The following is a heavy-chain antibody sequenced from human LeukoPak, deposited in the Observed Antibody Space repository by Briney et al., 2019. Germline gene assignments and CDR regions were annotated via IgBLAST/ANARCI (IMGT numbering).Heavy chain of an antibody. V-gene: IGHV4-38-2*02. Sequence: PSETLSLTCTVSGYSISSGYYWGWIRQPPGKGLEWIGSIYHSGSTYYNPSLKSRVTISVDTSKNQFSLKLSSVTAADTAVYYCARDLISAYSSSSRLNWFDPWGQGTLVTVSS. CDR2: IYHSGST. CDR1: GYSISSGYY. CDR3: ARDLISAYSSSSRLNWFDP. D-gene: IGHD6-6*01. J-gene: IGHJ5*02.